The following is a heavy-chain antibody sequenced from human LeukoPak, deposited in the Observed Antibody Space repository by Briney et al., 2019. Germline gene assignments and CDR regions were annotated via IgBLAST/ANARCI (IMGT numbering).Heavy chain of an antibody. V-gene: IGHV3-13*01. CDR2: IGTASDT. CDR3: ARGPPRGKYYYMDV. CDR1: GFTFSSFD. Sequence: QPGGSLRLSCAASGFTFSSFDMHWVRQPTGQGLEWVSTIGTASDTYYPGSVKGRFTLSRDNAKNSLYLQMNSLTAGDTAVYYCARGPPRGKYYYMDVWGKGTTVTVSS. D-gene: IGHD1-1*01. J-gene: IGHJ6*03.